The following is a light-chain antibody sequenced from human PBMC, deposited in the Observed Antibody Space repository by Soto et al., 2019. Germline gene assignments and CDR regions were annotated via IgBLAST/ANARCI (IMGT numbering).Light chain of an antibody. J-gene: IGKJ4*01. CDR1: QSISSL. Sequence: EIVLTQSPATLSVSPGERATLSCRASQSISSLLAWYQQKPGQAPRLLIYGTSSRATGIPDRFSGSGSGTDFTLTISSLEPEDFAFYYCQQRNSWPLTFGGGTKVDIK. V-gene: IGKV3-11*01. CDR3: QQRNSWPLT. CDR2: GTS.